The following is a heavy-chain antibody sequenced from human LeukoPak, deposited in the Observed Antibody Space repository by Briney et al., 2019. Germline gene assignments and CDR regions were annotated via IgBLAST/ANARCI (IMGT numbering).Heavy chain of an antibody. D-gene: IGHD2-2*01. Sequence: ASVKVSCKVSGYTLTELSMHWVRQAPGKGLEWMGGFDPEDGETIYAQKFQGRVTMTEDTSTDTAYMELSSLRSEDTAVYYCARDGEVRQGHCSTTSCPVDYWGQGTLITVSS. CDR2: FDPEDGET. V-gene: IGHV1-24*01. CDR3: ARDGEVRQGHCSTTSCPVDY. J-gene: IGHJ4*02. CDR1: GYTLTELS.